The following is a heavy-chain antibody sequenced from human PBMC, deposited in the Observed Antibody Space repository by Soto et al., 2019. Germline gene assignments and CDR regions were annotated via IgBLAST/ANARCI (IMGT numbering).Heavy chain of an antibody. CDR2: IKLDGREQ. D-gene: IGHD1-1*01. V-gene: IGHV3-7*01. J-gene: IGHJ4*02. CDR3: VRELDGYGCFDY. CDR1: GFIFRKDR. Sequence: GGSLRLSCSASGFIFRKDRMAWIRQARGRGLEWVATIKLDGREQKDLDSVESRFTIYRGDAGVSVCLQMSSLRREDTAVYFCVRELDGYGCFDYCGRGTPVTVSS.